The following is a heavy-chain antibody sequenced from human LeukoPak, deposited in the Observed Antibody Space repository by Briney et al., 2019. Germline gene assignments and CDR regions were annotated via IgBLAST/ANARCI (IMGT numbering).Heavy chain of an antibody. J-gene: IGHJ4*02. D-gene: IGHD5-24*01. V-gene: IGHV3-21*01. CDR2: IRSSSRYI. CDR1: GDTFSSNS. Sequence: GSLRLSRAASGDTFSSNSMNWVRQAPGKGREGVSSIRSSSRYIYYADSVKGRITITRDNAKNSLYLQKNSQRAEDTAVYYCARGQGGDGYRGAFDYWGQGTLVTVSS. CDR3: ARGQGGDGYRGAFDY.